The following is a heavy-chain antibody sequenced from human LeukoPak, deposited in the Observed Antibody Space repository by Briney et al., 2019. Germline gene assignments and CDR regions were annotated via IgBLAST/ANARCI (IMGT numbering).Heavy chain of an antibody. CDR1: GYTFTSYG. V-gene: IGHV1-18*01. D-gene: IGHD6-13*01. Sequence: ASVKVSCKASGYTFTSYGISWVRQAPGQGLEWMGWISAYNGNTNYAQKLQGRVTMTTDTSTSTAYMELSSLRSEDTAVYYCARKNVAAAGRNWFDPWGQGTLVTVSS. CDR2: ISAYNGNT. J-gene: IGHJ5*02. CDR3: ARKNVAAAGRNWFDP.